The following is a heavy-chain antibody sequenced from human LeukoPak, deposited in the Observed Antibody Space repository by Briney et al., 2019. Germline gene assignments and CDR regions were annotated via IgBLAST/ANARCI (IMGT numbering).Heavy chain of an antibody. D-gene: IGHD3-10*01. V-gene: IGHV5-51*01. J-gene: IGHJ6*04. CDR3: ARSYGSGSYYKGDYYYGMDV. Sequence: GESLKISCKGSGYSFTSYWIGWVRQMPGKGLEWMGIIYPVDSDTRYSPSFQGQVTISADKSTSTAYLQWSSLKASDTAMYYCARSYGSGSYYKGDYYYGMDVWGKGTTVTVSS. CDR2: IYPVDSDT. CDR1: GYSFTSYW.